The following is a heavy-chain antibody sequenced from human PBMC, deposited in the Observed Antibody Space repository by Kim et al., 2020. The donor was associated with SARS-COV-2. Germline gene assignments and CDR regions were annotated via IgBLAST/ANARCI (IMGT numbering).Heavy chain of an antibody. CDR3: ANDALDI. J-gene: IGHJ3*02. V-gene: IGHV3-7*03. CDR2: EGGVK. Sequence: EGGVKHYVDSLKSRFTISRDKAKNSLYLQMNNLRAEDTAVYYCANDALDIWGQGTMVTVSS.